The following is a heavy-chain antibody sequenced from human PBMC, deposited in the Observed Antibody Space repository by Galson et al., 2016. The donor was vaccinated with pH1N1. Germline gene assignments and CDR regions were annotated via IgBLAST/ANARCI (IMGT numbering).Heavy chain of an antibody. CDR2: ILPIFNTA. V-gene: IGHV1-69*13. D-gene: IGHD3-22*01. CDR3: AREDYYDTDLSDWYFDL. J-gene: IGHJ2*01. Sequence: SVKVSCKASGGTFGSYGINWVRQAPGQGLEWMGGILPIFNTAKYAQNYQGRVTINADESTTTAYMELSSLRSEDTAVYYCAREDYYDTDLSDWYFDLWGRGTLLTVSS. CDR1: GGTFGSYG.